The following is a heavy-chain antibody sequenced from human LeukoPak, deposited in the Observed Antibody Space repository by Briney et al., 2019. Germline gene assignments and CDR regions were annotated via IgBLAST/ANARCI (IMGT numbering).Heavy chain of an antibody. J-gene: IGHJ6*03. CDR1: GGSISSYY. D-gene: IGHD2-2*01. CDR3: AREGIDCSSTSCYYYYYYYMDV. CDR2: IYYSGST. Sequence: SETLSLTCTVSGGSISSYYWTWIRQPPGKGLEWIGYIYYSGSTNYNPSLKSRVTISVDTSKNQFSLKLSSVTAADTAVYYCAREGIDCSSTSCYYYYYYYMDVWGKGTTVTVSS. V-gene: IGHV4-59*12.